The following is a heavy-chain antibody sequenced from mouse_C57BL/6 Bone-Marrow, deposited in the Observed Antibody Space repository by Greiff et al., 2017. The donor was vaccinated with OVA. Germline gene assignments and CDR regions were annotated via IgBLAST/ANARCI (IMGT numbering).Heavy chain of an antibody. J-gene: IGHJ4*01. CDR1: GYSFTGYF. CDR3: ARKRVITTVVANYAMDY. V-gene: IGHV1-20*01. D-gene: IGHD1-1*01. CDR2: INPYNGDT. Sequence: EVKLVESGPELVKPGDSVKISCKASGYSFTGYFMNWVMQSHGKSLEWIGRINPYNGDTFYNQKFKGKATLTVDKSSSTAHMELRSLTSEDSAVYYCARKRVITTVVANYAMDYWGQGTSVTVSS.